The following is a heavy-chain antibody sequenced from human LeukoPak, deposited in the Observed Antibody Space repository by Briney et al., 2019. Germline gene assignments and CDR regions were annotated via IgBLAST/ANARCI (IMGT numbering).Heavy chain of an antibody. CDR3: ARDRADTAMVTAFDY. D-gene: IGHD5-18*01. Sequence: SETLSLTCTVSGGSVSSGSYYWSWIRQPPGKGLEWIGYIYYSESTNYNPSLKSRVTISVDTSKNQFSLKLSSVTAADTAVYYCARDRADTAMVTAFDYWGQGTLVTVSS. CDR1: GGSVSSGSYY. J-gene: IGHJ4*02. CDR2: IYYSEST. V-gene: IGHV4-61*01.